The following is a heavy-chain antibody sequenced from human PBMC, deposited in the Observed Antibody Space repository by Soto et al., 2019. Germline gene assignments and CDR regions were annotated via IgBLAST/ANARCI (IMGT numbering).Heavy chain of an antibody. Sequence: SETLSLTCAVSGASISGSYYYWAWLRQSPGKGPEWIGSVFFTGFTSYNPSLESRVSVSVDTSKSQFSLKLSAVTAADTAVYYCATSQKGYNWNYFDHWGQGALVTVSS. V-gene: IGHV4-39*01. D-gene: IGHD1-20*01. J-gene: IGHJ4*02. CDR3: ATSQKGYNWNYFDH. CDR2: VFFTGFT. CDR1: GASISGSYYY.